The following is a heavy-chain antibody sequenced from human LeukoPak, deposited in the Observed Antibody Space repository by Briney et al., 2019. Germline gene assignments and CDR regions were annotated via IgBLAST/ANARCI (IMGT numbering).Heavy chain of an antibody. D-gene: IGHD3/OR15-3a*01. J-gene: IGHJ4*02. CDR1: GFTFSSYW. CDR3: ARKISPPFWTLSGDYFDY. CDR2: IKQDGSEK. Sequence: GGSLRLSCAASGFTFSSYWMSWVRQAPGKGLEWVANIKQDGSEKYYVDSVKGRFTISRDNAKNSLYLQMNSLRAEDTAVYYCARKISPPFWTLSGDYFDYWGQGTLVTVSS. V-gene: IGHV3-7*01.